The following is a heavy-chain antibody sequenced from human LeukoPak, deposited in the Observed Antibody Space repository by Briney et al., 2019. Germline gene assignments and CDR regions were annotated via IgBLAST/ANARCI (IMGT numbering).Heavy chain of an antibody. D-gene: IGHD3-16*01. V-gene: IGHV1-69*13. J-gene: IGHJ5*02. CDR3: ARMEGYSYSDS. CDR2: FIPFYDTR. CDR1: GGTFNNNA. Sequence: SVKVSCTPSGGTFNNNAINWVRQAPGQGLEWMGGFIPFYDTRSSAQKFQGRVTISADESTSTIFLELNNLRSDDTAVYYCARMEGYSYSDSWGQGTLVIVSS.